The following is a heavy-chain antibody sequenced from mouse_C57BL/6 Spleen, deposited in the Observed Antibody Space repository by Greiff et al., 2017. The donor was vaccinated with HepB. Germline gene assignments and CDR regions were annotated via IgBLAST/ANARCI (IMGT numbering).Heavy chain of an antibody. D-gene: IGHD2-1*01. J-gene: IGHJ4*01. Sequence: QVHVKQSGPELVKPGASVKLSCKASGYTFTSYDINWVKQRPGQGLEWIGWIYPRDGSTKYNEKFKGKATLTVDTSSSTAYMELHSLTSEDSAVYFCARGGKRGYYAMDYWGQGTSVTVSS. CDR3: ARGGKRGYYAMDY. V-gene: IGHV1-85*01. CDR2: IYPRDGST. CDR1: GYTFTSYD.